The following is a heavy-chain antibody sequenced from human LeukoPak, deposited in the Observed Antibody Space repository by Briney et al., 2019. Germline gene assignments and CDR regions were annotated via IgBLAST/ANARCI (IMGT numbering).Heavy chain of an antibody. Sequence: SETLSLTCAVYGGSFSGYYWSWIRQPPGKGLEWIGEINHSGSTNYNPSLKSRVTISVDTSKNQFSLKLSSVTAADTAVYYCARDWLRTFGVVIIPNDAFDIWGQGTMVTVSS. V-gene: IGHV4-34*01. CDR2: INHSGST. D-gene: IGHD3-3*01. CDR3: ARDWLRTFGVVIIPNDAFDI. J-gene: IGHJ3*02. CDR1: GGSFSGYY.